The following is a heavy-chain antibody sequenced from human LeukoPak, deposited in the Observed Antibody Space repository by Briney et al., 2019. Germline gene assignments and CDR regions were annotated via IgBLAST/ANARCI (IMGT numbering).Heavy chain of an antibody. Sequence: GASVKVSCKASGGTFSSYAISWVRQAPGQGLEWMGGIIPIFGTANYAQKFQGRVTITTDESTSTAYMELSSLRSEDTAVYYCASRYYGSGSYSPIGGNFDYWGQGTLVTVSS. V-gene: IGHV1-69*05. CDR1: GGTFSSYA. CDR3: ASRYYGSGSYSPIGGNFDY. CDR2: IIPIFGTA. J-gene: IGHJ4*02. D-gene: IGHD3-10*01.